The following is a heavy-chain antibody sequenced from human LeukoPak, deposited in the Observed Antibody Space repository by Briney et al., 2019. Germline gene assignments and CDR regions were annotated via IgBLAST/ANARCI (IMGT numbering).Heavy chain of an antibody. CDR1: GFTFSDYY. Sequence: GGSLRLSCAASGFTFSDYYMSWIRQAPGKGLEWVSYISSSGSTIYYADSVKGRFTISRDNAKNSLYLQMNSLRAEDTAVYYCARERAEYYYDSSGYPLDYWGQGTLVTVSS. J-gene: IGHJ4*02. V-gene: IGHV3-11*01. D-gene: IGHD3-22*01. CDR2: ISSSGSTI. CDR3: ARERAEYYYDSSGYPLDY.